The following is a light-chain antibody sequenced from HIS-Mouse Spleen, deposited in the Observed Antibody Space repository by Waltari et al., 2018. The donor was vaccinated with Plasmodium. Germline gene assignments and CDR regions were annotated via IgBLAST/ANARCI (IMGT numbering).Light chain of an antibody. CDR3: QQYNSYSIYT. CDR2: KAS. Sequence: DIQMTQSPSTLSASVGDRVTITCRASQSISSWLAWYQQKPGKAPKLLIYKASSSESGVPSRFSGSGSGTEFTLTISSLQPDDFATYYCQQYNSYSIYTFGQGTKLEIK. V-gene: IGKV1-5*03. J-gene: IGKJ2*01. CDR1: QSISSW.